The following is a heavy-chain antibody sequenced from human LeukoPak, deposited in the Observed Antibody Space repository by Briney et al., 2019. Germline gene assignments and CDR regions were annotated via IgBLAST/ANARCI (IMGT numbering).Heavy chain of an antibody. CDR1: GGSFSRYY. CDR2: INHNGST. V-gene: IGHV4-34*01. CDR3: ARASQLVISRRGNWFDP. Sequence: SETLSLTCAVYGGSFSRYYWSWIRQPPGKGLQWIGEINHNGSTNNNPSLKSRVTISVDRSKNQFSLKLNSVTAADTAVYYCARASQLVISRRGNWFDPWGQGTLVTVSP. J-gene: IGHJ5*02. D-gene: IGHD6-6*01.